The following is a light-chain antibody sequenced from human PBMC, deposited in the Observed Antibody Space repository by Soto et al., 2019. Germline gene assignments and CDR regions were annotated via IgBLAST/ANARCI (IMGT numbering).Light chain of an antibody. V-gene: IGLV2-14*03. CDR3: SSFTTSSTFV. Sequence: QSVLAQPASVSGSRGQSITISCTGTSSDIGSYDYVSWFQQHPGKVPKLIIYDVSNWPSGVSDRFSGSKSGNTASLTFSGLHPEDEADYYCSSFTTSSTFVFGTGTKVTVL. CDR2: DVS. J-gene: IGLJ1*01. CDR1: SSDIGSYDY.